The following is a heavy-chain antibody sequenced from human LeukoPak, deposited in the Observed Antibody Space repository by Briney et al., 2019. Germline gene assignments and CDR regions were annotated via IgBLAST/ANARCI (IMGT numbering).Heavy chain of an antibody. CDR2: ISSSSSYI. D-gene: IGHD2-2*01. Sequence: TGGSLRLSCAASGFTFSSYSMNWVRQAPGKGLEWVSSISSSSSYIYYADSVKGRFTISRDNAKNSLYLQMNSLRAEDTAVYYCARDYVACFSWGIVVVPAARGAFDIWGQGTMVTVSS. V-gene: IGHV3-21*01. J-gene: IGHJ3*02. CDR1: GFTFSSYS. CDR3: ARDYVACFSWGIVVVPAARGAFDI.